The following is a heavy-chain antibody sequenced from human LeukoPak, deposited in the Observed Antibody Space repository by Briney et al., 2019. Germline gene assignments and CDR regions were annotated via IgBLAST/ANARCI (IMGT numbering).Heavy chain of an antibody. D-gene: IGHD3-10*01. V-gene: IGHV4-4*02. J-gene: IGHJ3*02. Sequence: PSGTLSVTCAVSGGSISSSNWWSWVRQPPGKGLEWIGEIYHSGSTNYNPSLKSRVTISVDKSKNQFSLKLSSVTAADTAVYYCARVYKVRGNDAFDIWGQGTMVTVSS. CDR3: ARVYKVRGNDAFDI. CDR1: GGSISSSNW. CDR2: IYHSGST.